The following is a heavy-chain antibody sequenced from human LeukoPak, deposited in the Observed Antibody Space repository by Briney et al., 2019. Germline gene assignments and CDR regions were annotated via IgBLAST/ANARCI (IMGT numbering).Heavy chain of an antibody. J-gene: IGHJ3*02. CDR2: MNPNSGNT. CDR3: ARYGDYIMQDAFDI. D-gene: IGHD4-17*01. V-gene: IGHV1-8*01. Sequence: ASVKVSCKASGGTFSSYAIGWVRQAPGQGLEWMGWMNPNSGNTGYAQKFQGRVTITRNTSISTAYMELSSLRSEDTAVYYCARYGDYIMQDAFDIWGQGTMVTVSS. CDR1: GGTFSSYA.